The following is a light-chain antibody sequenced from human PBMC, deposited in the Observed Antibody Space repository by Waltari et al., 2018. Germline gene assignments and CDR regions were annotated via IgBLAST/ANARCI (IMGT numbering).Light chain of an antibody. Sequence: DIQMTQSPSTLSASVGDRVTITCRASQSISSWLSWYLQKPGKAPKLRIYQASSLESGVPSRFSGSGSWTEFTLTISSLQPDDFATYYCQQYNSYPLTFGGGTKVEIK. J-gene: IGKJ4*01. CDR2: QAS. CDR3: QQYNSYPLT. CDR1: QSISSW. V-gene: IGKV1-5*03.